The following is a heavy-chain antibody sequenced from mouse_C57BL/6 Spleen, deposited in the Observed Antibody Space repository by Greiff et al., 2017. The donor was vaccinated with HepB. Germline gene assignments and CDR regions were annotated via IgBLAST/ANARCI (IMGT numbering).Heavy chain of an antibody. CDR2: IYPGDGDT. Sequence: VQLQQSGPELVKPGASVKISCKASGYAFSSSWMNWVKQRPGKGLEWIGRIYPGDGDTNYNGKFKGKATLTADKSSSTAYMQLSSLTSEDSAVYFCARLDGRGTNWYFDVWGTGTTVTVSS. CDR1: GYAFSSSW. J-gene: IGHJ1*03. D-gene: IGHD1-1*02. V-gene: IGHV1-82*01. CDR3: ARLDGRGTNWYFDV.